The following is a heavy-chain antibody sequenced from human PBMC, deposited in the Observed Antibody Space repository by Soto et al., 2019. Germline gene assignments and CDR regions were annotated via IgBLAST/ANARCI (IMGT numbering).Heavy chain of an antibody. CDR2: IRGDGSEI. Sequence: EVQLVESGGGLVQPGGSLRLSCAASGFSFSTFWMSWVRQAPGRGLEWVAHIRGDGSEIYYLDSVKGRFTISRDNAKNSLYLQMSSLRTEDTAVDFCGTEYCTDEGSEDYWGQGTLVTVSS. CDR1: GFSFSTFW. V-gene: IGHV3-7*01. D-gene: IGHD2-8*01. J-gene: IGHJ4*02. CDR3: GTEYCTDEGSEDY.